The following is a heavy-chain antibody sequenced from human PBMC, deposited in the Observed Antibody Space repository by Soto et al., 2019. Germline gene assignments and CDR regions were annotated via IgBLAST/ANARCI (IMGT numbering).Heavy chain of an antibody. J-gene: IGHJ5*02. CDR2: INHSGST. D-gene: IGHD3-22*01. V-gene: IGHV4-34*01. CDR3: ARGHDSTRFDP. Sequence: SETLSLTCAVYGGSFSGYYWSWIRQPPGKGLEWIGEINHSGSTNYNPSLKSRVTISVDTSKNQFSLKLSSVTAADTAVYYCARGHDSTRFDPWGQGTLVTVSS. CDR1: GGSFSGYY.